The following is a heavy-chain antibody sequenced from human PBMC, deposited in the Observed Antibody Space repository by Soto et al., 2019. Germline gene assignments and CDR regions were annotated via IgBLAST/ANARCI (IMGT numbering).Heavy chain of an antibody. V-gene: IGHV3-33*01. Sequence: GGSLRLSCAASGFTLRSYGMHWVRQAPGKGLEWVAVIWYDGSNKYYADSVKGRFTISRDNSKNTLYLQMNSLRAEDTAVYYCARDQSVVVAATFDYWGQGTLVTVSS. CDR3: ARDQSVVVAATFDY. CDR1: GFTLRSYG. CDR2: IWYDGSNK. J-gene: IGHJ4*02. D-gene: IGHD2-15*01.